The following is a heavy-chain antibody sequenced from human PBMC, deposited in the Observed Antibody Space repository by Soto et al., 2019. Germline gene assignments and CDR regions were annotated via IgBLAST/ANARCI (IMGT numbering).Heavy chain of an antibody. CDR2: ISWNSGSI. D-gene: IGHD2-21*01. V-gene: IGHV3-9*01. J-gene: IGHJ3*02. CDR1: GFTFDDYA. CDR3: AKEYEDGYNYTFDI. Sequence: EVQLVESGGGLVQPGRSLRLSCAASGFTFDDYAMHWVRQAPGKGLEWVSGISWNSGSIGYADSVKGRFTISRDNAKNSLYLQMNSLRAEDTALYYCAKEYEDGYNYTFDIWGQGTMFTVSS.